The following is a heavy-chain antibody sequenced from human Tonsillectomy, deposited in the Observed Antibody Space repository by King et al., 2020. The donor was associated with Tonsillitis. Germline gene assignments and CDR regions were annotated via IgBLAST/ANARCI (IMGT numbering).Heavy chain of an antibody. V-gene: IGHV3-66*01. CDR2: IYSGGST. J-gene: IGHJ4*02. D-gene: IGHD3-9*01. CDR1: GLTVSRNY. Sequence: EVQLVESGGGLVQPGGSLRLSCAASGLTVSRNYMSWVRQTPGKGLEWVSVIYSGGSTYYADAVKGRFTISRDNSNNTLYLQMNSLRAGDTAVYYCASLRYFDWLFDYWGQGTLVTVSS. CDR3: ASLRYFDWLFDY.